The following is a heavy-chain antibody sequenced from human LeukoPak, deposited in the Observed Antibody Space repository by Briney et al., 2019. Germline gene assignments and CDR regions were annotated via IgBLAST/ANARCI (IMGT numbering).Heavy chain of an antibody. V-gene: IGHV3-7*01. CDR2: IKQDGSEK. CDR1: GFTFSSYW. CDR3: ARDSPYGSPAYYYYYGMDV. Sequence: GGSLRLSCAASGFTFSSYWMSWVRQAPGKGLEWVANIKQDGSEKYYVDSVKGRFTISRDNAKSSLYLQMNSLRAEDTAVYYCARDSPYGSPAYYYYYGMDVWGQGTTVTVSS. D-gene: IGHD4-17*01. J-gene: IGHJ6*02.